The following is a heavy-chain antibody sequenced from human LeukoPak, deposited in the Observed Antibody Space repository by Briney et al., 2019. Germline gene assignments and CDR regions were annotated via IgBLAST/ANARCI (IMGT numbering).Heavy chain of an antibody. CDR1: GFTVSSNY. CDR2: ICGGGST. D-gene: IGHD1-26*01. Sequence: GGSLRLSCAASGFTVSSNYMSWVRQAPGKGLEWVSVICGGGSTYYADSVKGRFTISRDTSKNTLNLQMNSLRAEDTAVYYCANAGSALYGMDVWGQGTTVTVSS. CDR3: ANAGSALYGMDV. V-gene: IGHV3-53*05. J-gene: IGHJ6*02.